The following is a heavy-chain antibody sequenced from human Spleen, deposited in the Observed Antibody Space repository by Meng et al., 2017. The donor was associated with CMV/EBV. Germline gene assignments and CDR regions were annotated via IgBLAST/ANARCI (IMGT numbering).Heavy chain of an antibody. J-gene: IGHJ6*02. V-gene: IGHV3-21*01. CDR3: ARDHWTGSSSDV. D-gene: IGHD3/OR15-3a*01. CDR2: ISSSSTYI. Sequence: GESLKISCAASGFSLSSYKMNWVRQAPGKGLEWVSSISSSSTYIHHADPVKGRFTVSRDNAKNSVYLQMNSLRAEDTAVYYCARDHWTGSSSDVWGQGTTVTVSS. CDR1: GFSLSSYK.